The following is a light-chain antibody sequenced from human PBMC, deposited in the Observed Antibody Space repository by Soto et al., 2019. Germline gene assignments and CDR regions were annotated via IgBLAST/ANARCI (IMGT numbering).Light chain of an antibody. CDR3: VSYTYSTTYV. CDR1: SSDVGGSNF. CDR2: DVA. Sequence: QSVLTQPAAVSDSPGQSITISCTGTSSDVGGSNFVSWYQQHPGKHPKLIIYDVANRPSGVSNRFSGSKSGSTASLIISRLQTEDEDAYYCVSYTYSTTYVFGTGTKVTGL. V-gene: IGLV2-14*03. J-gene: IGLJ1*01.